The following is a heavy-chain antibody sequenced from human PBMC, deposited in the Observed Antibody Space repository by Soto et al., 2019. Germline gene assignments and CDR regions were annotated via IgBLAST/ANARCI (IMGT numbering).Heavy chain of an antibody. D-gene: IGHD3-16*01. V-gene: IGHV1-18*01. CDR2: ISGYNGHT. J-gene: IGHJ6*02. CDR3: AREGEMPYYYYGLDV. Sequence: QVQLVQSGAEVRKPGASVKVSCRASGYTFTTYGISWVRQAPGQGLEWMGWISGYNGHTKYAQKFQGRVTMTTDTSTSTAYMHLRRLRSDDRAVYYCAREGEMPYYYYGLDVWGQGTTVTVSS. CDR1: GYTFTTYG.